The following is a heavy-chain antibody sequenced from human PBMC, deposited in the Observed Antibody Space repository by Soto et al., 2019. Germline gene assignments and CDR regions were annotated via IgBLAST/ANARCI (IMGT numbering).Heavy chain of an antibody. V-gene: IGHV2-26*01. J-gene: IGHJ2*01. CDR1: GFSLSNARMG. Sequence: QVTLKESGPVLVKPTETLTLTCTVSGFSLSNARMGVSWIRQPPGKALEWLAHIFSNDEKSYSTSLKSRLTISNDTSKSQVVLTMTNMDPVDTATYYCARTYYDILTGYSTSDWYFDLWGRGTLVTVSS. D-gene: IGHD3-9*01. CDR2: IFSNDEK. CDR3: ARTYYDILTGYSTSDWYFDL.